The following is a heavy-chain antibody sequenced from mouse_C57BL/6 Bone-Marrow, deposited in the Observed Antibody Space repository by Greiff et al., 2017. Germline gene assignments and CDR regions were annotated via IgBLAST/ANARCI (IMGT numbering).Heavy chain of an antibody. CDR1: GYTFTSYW. CDR2: IYPGSGST. V-gene: IGHV1-55*01. D-gene: IGHD1-1*01. CDR3: ARGYGEGYFDY. Sequence: VQLQQSGAELVKPGASVKMSCKASGYTFTSYWITWVKQRPGQGLEWIGDIYPGSGSTNYNEKFKSKATLTVETSSSTAYMQLSSLTSEDSAVYYCARGYGEGYFDYWGQGTTLTVSS. J-gene: IGHJ2*01.